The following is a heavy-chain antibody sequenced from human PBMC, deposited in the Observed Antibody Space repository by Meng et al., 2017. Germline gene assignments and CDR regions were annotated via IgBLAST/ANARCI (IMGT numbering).Heavy chain of an antibody. Sequence: ASVQVFCRASGYTFTSYGISWVRQAPGQGLEWMGWVSAYNGNTNYAQKLQGRVTMTTDTSTSTAYMELRNLRSDDTAVYYCARAGAPGGYSTFAYWGQGTLVTVSS. CDR3: ARAGAPGGYSTFAY. CDR2: VSAYNGNT. V-gene: IGHV1-18*01. J-gene: IGHJ4*02. D-gene: IGHD3-22*01. CDR1: GYTFTSYG.